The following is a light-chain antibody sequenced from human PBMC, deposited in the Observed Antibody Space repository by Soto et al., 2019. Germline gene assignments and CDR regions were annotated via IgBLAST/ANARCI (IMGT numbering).Light chain of an antibody. V-gene: IGKV1-39*01. CDR3: QQSHSTPLN. CDR1: QSISTF. Sequence: DIQMTQSPSYLLASVGDRVTLTCRANQSISTFLNRYQQTTGKAPKLLIYSATSLETGVSSRFSAFASATYFTLTINNVQPEDAATYFCQQSHSTPLNFGGGTKLQIK. J-gene: IGKJ4*01. CDR2: SAT.